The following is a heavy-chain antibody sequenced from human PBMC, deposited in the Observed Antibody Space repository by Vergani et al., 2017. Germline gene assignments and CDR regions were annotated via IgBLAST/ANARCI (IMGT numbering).Heavy chain of an antibody. D-gene: IGHD2-2*01. CDR1: NDSVSNTFYY. Sequence: QVQLQQWGAGLLKPSETLSLTCTVSNDSVSNTFYYWGWIRQTPGKGLEWIGSIYYSGSTYYNPSLESRVTMSVDTSKSQFSLKLSSVTAADTAVYYCGSSTQGYYYYYMDVWGKGTTVTVSS. CDR3: GSSTQGYYYYYMDV. CDR2: IYYSGST. J-gene: IGHJ6*03. V-gene: IGHV4-39*01.